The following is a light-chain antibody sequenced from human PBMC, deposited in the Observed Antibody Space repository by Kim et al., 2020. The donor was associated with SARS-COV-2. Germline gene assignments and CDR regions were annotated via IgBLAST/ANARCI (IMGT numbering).Light chain of an antibody. V-gene: IGLV2-23*02. CDR1: SSDVGSYNL. CDR2: EVT. CDR3: CSYAADNTSV. J-gene: IGLJ2*01. Sequence: QSALTQHASVSGSPGQSITISCTATSSDVGSYNLVSWYQQHPGKAPKLMIYEVTKWPSGVSNRFSGSKSAYTASLTISGLQAEDEADYYCCSYAADNTSVFGGGTQLTVL.